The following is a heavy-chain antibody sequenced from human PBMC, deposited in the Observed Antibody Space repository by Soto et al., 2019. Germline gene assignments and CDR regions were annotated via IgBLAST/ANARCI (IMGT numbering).Heavy chain of an antibody. D-gene: IGHD3-10*01. J-gene: IGHJ5*02. CDR2: IYWDDDK. V-gene: IGHV2-5*02. CDR1: GFSLSTSGVG. Sequence: QITLKESGPTLVKPTQTLTLTCTFSGFSLSTSGVGVGWIRQPPGKALEWLALIYWDDDKRYSPSLKSRLTITKDTSKNQVVLTMTNKNPVDTATYYCAHRRAVRGVSRINWFDPWGQGTLVTVSS. CDR3: AHRRAVRGVSRINWFDP.